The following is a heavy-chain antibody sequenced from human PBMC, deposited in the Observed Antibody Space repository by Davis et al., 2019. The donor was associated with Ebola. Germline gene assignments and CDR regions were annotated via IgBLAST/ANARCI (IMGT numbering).Heavy chain of an antibody. J-gene: IGHJ4*02. CDR3: ARWVYWTPDF. Sequence: GGSLRLSCAASGFTFSNAWMSWVRQAPGKGLEWVALIWYDGSNKYYADSVKGRFTISRDNSKNTLNLQMNSLRAEDTAVYYCARWVYWTPDFWGQGTLVTVSS. CDR2: IWYDGSNK. D-gene: IGHD3/OR15-3a*01. CDR1: GFTFSNAW. V-gene: IGHV3-33*08.